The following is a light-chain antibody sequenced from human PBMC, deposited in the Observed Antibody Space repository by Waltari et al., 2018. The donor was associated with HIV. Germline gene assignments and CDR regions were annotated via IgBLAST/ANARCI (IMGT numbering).Light chain of an antibody. CDR1: RTILFDSNNKNY. CDR3: QQYFSTPPT. J-gene: IGKJ1*01. V-gene: IGKV4-1*01. Sequence: DLVMTQSPDSLPVSLGERATINCKSSRTILFDSNNKNYLAWYQQKPGQPPKVLIYWASTRESGVPDRFSGSGSGTDFTLTISRLQPEDVAVYYCQQYFSTPPTFGQGTRVGI. CDR2: WAS.